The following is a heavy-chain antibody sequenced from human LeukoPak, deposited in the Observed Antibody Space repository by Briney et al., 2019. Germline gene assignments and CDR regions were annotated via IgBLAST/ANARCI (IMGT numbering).Heavy chain of an antibody. V-gene: IGHV3-30*04. CDR3: AKDWRAYCGDDCYSYFDY. CDR1: GFTFSSYA. Sequence: PGGSLRLSCAASGFTFSSYAMHWVRQAPGKGLEWVAVISDDGSNKYYADSVKGRFTISRDSSKNTLYLQMNSLRAEDTAVYYCAKDWRAYCGDDCYSYFDYWGQGTLVIVSS. J-gene: IGHJ4*02. D-gene: IGHD2-21*02. CDR2: ISDDGSNK.